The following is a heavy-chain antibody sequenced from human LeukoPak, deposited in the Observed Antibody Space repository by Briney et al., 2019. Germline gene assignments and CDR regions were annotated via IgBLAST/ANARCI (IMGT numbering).Heavy chain of an antibody. CDR2: IYYSGST. J-gene: IGHJ6*03. CDR1: DGSISSSSYY. CDR3: VSSGWYVGPYYYYYMDV. D-gene: IGHD6-19*01. V-gene: IGHV4-39*01. Sequence: SETLSLTCTVSDGSISSSSYYWGWIRQPPGKGLEWIGSIYYSGSTYYNPSLKSRVTISVDTSKNQFSLKLSSVTAADTAVYYCVSSGWYVGPYYYYYMDVWGEGTTVTISS.